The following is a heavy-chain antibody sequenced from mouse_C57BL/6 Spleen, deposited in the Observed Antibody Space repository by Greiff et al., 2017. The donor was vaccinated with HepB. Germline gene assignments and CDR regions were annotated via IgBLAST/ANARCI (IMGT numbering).Heavy chain of an antibody. V-gene: IGHV1-54*01. J-gene: IGHJ3*01. Sequence: QVQLKESGAELVRPGTSVKVSCKASGYAFTNYLIEWVKQRPGQGLEWIGVINPGSGGTNYNEKFKGKATLTADKSSSTAYMQLSSLTSEDSAVYFCARSGYYGSSFWFAYWGQGTLVTVSA. CDR3: ARSGYYGSSFWFAY. D-gene: IGHD1-1*01. CDR1: GYAFTNYL. CDR2: INPGSGGT.